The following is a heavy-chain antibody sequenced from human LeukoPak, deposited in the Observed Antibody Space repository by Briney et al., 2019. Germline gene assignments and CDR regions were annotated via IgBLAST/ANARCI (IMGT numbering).Heavy chain of an antibody. J-gene: IGHJ4*02. CDR1: GYTFTSYG. V-gene: IGHV1-18*01. D-gene: IGHD5-24*01. CDR2: ISAYNGNT. Sequence: ASVKVSCKASGYTFTSYGISWVRQAPGQGLEWVGWISAYNGNTNYAQKLQGRVTMTTDTSTSTAYMELRSLRSDDTAVYYCARDRGDGYNYEGLDFWGQGTLVTVSS. CDR3: ARDRGDGYNYEGLDF.